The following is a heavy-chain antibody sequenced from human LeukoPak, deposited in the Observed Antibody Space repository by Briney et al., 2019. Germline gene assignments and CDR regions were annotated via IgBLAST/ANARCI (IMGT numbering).Heavy chain of an antibody. CDR1: GSSISSGSYY. CDR3: ARANYYGSGSKYFDY. Sequence: SETLSLTCTVSGSSISSGSYYWSWIRQPAGKGLEWIGRIYTSGSTNYNPSLKSRVTISVDTSKNQFSLKLSSVTAADTAVYYCARANYYGSGSKYFDYWGQGTLVTVSS. J-gene: IGHJ4*02. CDR2: IYTSGST. D-gene: IGHD3-10*01. V-gene: IGHV4-61*02.